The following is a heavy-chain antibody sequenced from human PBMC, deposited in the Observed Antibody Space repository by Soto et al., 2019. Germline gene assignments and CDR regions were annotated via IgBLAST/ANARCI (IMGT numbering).Heavy chain of an antibody. CDR3: ARSIVVVTALDY. CDR1: GYTLTTFA. Sequence: QVQLVQSGAEVKKPGASVKVSCKASGYTLTTFAIHWVRQAPGQGLEWMGWINAGNGNTKYSQKFQGRVTITRDTSANTAYMELSSLRSEDTAVYYCARSIVVVTALDYWGQGTLVTVSS. V-gene: IGHV1-3*01. D-gene: IGHD2-21*02. CDR2: INAGNGNT. J-gene: IGHJ4*02.